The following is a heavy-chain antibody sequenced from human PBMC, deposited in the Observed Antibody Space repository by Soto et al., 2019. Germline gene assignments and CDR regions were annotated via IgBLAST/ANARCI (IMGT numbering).Heavy chain of an antibody. CDR1: GDSVSSNSAA. V-gene: IGHV6-1*01. J-gene: IGHJ5*02. Sequence: LSLTCAISGDSVSSNSAAWNWIRQSPSRGLEWLGRTYYRSKWYREYAASVRSRVMINSDTSKNQFSLQLNSVGPEDTAVYYCARTVGWLDPWGQGILVTVSS. CDR3: ARTVGWLDP. CDR2: TYYRSKWYR. D-gene: IGHD1-26*01.